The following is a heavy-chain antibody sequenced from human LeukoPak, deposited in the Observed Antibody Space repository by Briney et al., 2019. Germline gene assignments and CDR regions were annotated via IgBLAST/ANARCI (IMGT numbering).Heavy chain of an antibody. CDR1: GGPISSYY. D-gene: IGHD4-17*01. J-gene: IGHJ3*02. CDR2: IYTSGST. CDR3: ARDLIYGDYVTDAFDI. V-gene: IGHV4-4*07. Sequence: SETLPLTCTVSGGPISSYYWSWIRQPPGKGLEWIGRIYTSGSTNYNPSLKSRVTMSVDTSKNQFSLKLSSVTAADTAVYYCARDLIYGDYVTDAFDIWGQGTMVTVSS.